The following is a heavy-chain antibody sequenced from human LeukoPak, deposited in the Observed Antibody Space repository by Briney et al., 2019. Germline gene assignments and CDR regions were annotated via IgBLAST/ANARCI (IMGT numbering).Heavy chain of an antibody. CDR1: GGSLGSYY. D-gene: IGHD3-22*01. J-gene: IGHJ4*02. CDR3: ARVEYDSSGSRLDY. Sequence: SETLSLTCTVSGGSLGSYYWSWIRQPPGTGLEWIGHIHYSGSAKYSPFLESRVTMSVDTSKDQFSLKLASVTAADTAVYYCARVEYDSSGSRLDYWGQGTLVVVSS. CDR2: IHYSGSA. V-gene: IGHV4-59*01.